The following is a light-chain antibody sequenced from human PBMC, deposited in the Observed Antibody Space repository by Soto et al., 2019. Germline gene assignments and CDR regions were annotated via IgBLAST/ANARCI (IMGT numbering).Light chain of an antibody. J-gene: IGKJ1*01. CDR2: EAS. V-gene: IGKV3-11*01. CDR1: ESVSTF. CDR3: QQRSNWPWT. Sequence: EIVLTQSPSTVSLSPGESATLSCRASESVSTFLAWYQQKPGQAPRLLIYEASSRATGIPARFSGGGSGTVFTLTISRLEPEDFAVYYCQQRSNWPWTFGQGTKVDIK.